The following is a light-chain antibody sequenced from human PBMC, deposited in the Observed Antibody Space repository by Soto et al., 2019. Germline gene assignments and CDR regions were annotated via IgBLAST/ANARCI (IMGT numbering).Light chain of an antibody. J-gene: IGKJ4*01. Sequence: EMVLPQSPGTLSLPPGERVTLSCRASQGVTSSYLAWYQQKPGQAPRLLIYGASSRATGSPDRFSGSGSGTDSTPTITRPEPEDFAVYYGQPYGYSPFSFGGGTKVEIK. CDR1: QGVTSSY. CDR2: GAS. V-gene: IGKV3-20*01. CDR3: QPYGYSPFS.